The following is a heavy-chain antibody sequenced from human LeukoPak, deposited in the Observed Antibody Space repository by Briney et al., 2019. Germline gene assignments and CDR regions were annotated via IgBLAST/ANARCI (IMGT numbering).Heavy chain of an antibody. CDR2: ISSSGSTI. D-gene: IGHD6-19*01. J-gene: IGHJ4*02. CDR1: GFTFSSYE. V-gene: IGHV3-48*03. CDR3: ARIISGWFSFDF. Sequence: GGSLRLSCAASGFTFSSYEMNWVRQAPGKGLEWVSYISSSGSTIYYADSVKGRFTISRDNAKNSLYLQMNSLRAEDTAVYYCARIISGWFSFDFWGLGTLVTVSS.